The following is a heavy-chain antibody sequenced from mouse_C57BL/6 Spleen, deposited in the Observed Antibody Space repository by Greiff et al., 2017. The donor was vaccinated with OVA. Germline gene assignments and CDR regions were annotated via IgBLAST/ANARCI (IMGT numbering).Heavy chain of an antibody. CDR2: ISSGGSYT. J-gene: IGHJ3*01. D-gene: IGHD1-1*02. Sequence: EVQVVESGGDLVKPGGSLKLSCAASGFTFSSYGMSWVRQTPDKRLEWVATISSGGSYTYYPDSVKGRFTITRDNAKNTLYLQMSSLKSEDTAMYYCARHGGGTMDPFAYWGQGTLVTVSA. CDR3: ARHGGGTMDPFAY. V-gene: IGHV5-6*01. CDR1: GFTFSSYG.